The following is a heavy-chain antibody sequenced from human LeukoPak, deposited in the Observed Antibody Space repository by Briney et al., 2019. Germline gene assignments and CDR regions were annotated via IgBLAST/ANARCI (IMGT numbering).Heavy chain of an antibody. D-gene: IGHD3-3*01. V-gene: IGHV4-59*01. J-gene: IGHJ6*02. CDR3: ASYPAYYDFWSGYRNNYYYYGMDV. CDR2: IYYSGST. Sequence: KPSETLSLTCTVSGGSISSYYWSWIRQPPGKGLEWIGYIYYSGSTNYNPSLKSRVTISVDTSKNQFSLKLSSVTAADTAVYYCASYPAYYDFWSGYRNNYYYYGMDVWGQGTTVTVSS. CDR1: GGSISSYY.